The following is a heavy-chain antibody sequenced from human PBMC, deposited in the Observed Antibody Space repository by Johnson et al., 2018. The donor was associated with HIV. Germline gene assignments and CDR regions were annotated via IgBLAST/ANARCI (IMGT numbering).Heavy chain of an antibody. D-gene: IGHD3-16*01. CDR2: IYSGGNT. V-gene: IGHV3-66*03. J-gene: IGHJ3*02. CDR1: GFTVSSNY. Sequence: MQLVESGGGLIQPGGSLRLSCAASGFTVSSNYMSWVRQAPGKGLEWVSIIYSGGNTYYADSVKGRFTISRDNSKNTLYLQMNSLRPEDTAVYYCARGVVGVLSNALDIWGQGTMVSVSS. CDR3: ARGVVGVLSNALDI.